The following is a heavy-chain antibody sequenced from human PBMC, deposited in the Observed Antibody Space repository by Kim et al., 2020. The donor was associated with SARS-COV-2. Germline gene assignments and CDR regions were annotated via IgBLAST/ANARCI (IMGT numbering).Heavy chain of an antibody. V-gene: IGHV3-21*01. CDR3: ARHAYSSSWYYFDY. J-gene: IGHJ4*02. Sequence: GGSLRLSCAASGFTFSSYSMNWVRQAPGKGLEWVSSISSSSSYIYYADSVKGRFTISRDNAKNSLYLQMNSLRAEDTAVYYCARHAYSSSWYYFDYWGQGTLVTVPP. D-gene: IGHD6-13*01. CDR1: GFTFSSYS. CDR2: ISSSSSYI.